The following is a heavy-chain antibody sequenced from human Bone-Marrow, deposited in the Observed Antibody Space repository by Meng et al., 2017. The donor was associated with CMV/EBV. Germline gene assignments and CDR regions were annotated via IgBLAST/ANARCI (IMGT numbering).Heavy chain of an antibody. Sequence: GGSLRLSCAASGFTFSSYAMHWVRQAPGKGLEWVAVIWYDGTKEYYADSVKGRFTISRDKSKNTLYLHINSLRAEDTAVYYCAEDSSTIYAFDIWGQGTLVTVSS. V-gene: IGHV3-33*03. CDR3: AEDSSTIYAFDI. D-gene: IGHD6-13*01. J-gene: IGHJ3*02. CDR2: IWYDGTKE. CDR1: GFTFSSYA.